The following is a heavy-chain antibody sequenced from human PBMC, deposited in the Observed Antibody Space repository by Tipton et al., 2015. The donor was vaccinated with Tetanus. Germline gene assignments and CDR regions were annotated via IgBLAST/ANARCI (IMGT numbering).Heavy chain of an antibody. CDR1: GGSFSGYY. V-gene: IGHV4-34*01. J-gene: IGHJ4*02. D-gene: IGHD6-6*01. CDR2: INHSGST. CDR3: ARNPSIAARAYYFDY. Sequence: GLVKPSETLSLTCAVYGGSFSGYYWSWIRQPPAKGLEWIGEINHSGSTNYNPSLKSRVTISADTSKNQFPRKLSSVTAADTAVYYCARNPSIAARAYYFDYWGQGTLVTVSS.